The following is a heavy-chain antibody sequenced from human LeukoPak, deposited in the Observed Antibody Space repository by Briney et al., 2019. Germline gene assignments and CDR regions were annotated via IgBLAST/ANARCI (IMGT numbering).Heavy chain of an antibody. CDR1: GFTFSDYY. V-gene: IGHV3-11*01. D-gene: IGHD1-26*01. J-gene: IGHJ6*02. CDR3: ARDHLPHRSGSPRGMDV. CDR2: ISSSGSTI. Sequence: PGGSLRLSCAASGFTFSDYYMSWIRQAPGEGLEWVSYISSSGSTIYYADSVKGRFTISRDNAKNSLYLQMNSLRAEDTAVYYCARDHLPHRSGSPRGMDVWGQGTTVTVSS.